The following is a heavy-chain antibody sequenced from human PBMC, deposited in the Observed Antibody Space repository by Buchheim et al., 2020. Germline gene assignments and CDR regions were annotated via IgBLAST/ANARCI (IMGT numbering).Heavy chain of an antibody. CDR1: GFIFSNYG. D-gene: IGHD3-22*01. Sequence: QVQLVESGGGVVQPGRSLRLSCAASGFIFSNYGMHWVRQAPGKGLEWVAVISYDGNNKHYVDSVKGRFTISRDNSKKTLYLQMNSLRAEDTAVYYCAKDLGHYYDGPGDWGQGTL. V-gene: IGHV3-30*18. J-gene: IGHJ4*02. CDR2: ISYDGNNK. CDR3: AKDLGHYYDGPGD.